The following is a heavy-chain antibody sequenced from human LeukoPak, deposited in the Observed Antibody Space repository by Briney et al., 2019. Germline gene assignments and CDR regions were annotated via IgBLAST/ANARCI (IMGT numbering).Heavy chain of an antibody. Sequence: PPGGSLRLSCAASGFTFSSYEMNWVRQAPGKGLEWVSYISSSGSTIYYADSVKGRFTISRDNAKNSLYLQMNSLRVGDTAVYYCARSVPGGSGWMGSIEYWGQGTLVTVPS. CDR3: ARSVPGGSGWMGSIEY. CDR1: GFTFSSYE. J-gene: IGHJ4*02. V-gene: IGHV3-48*03. D-gene: IGHD6-19*01. CDR2: ISSSGSTI.